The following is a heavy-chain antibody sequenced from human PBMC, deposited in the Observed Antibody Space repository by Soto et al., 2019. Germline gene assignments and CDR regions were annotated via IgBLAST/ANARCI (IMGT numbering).Heavy chain of an antibody. Sequence: PSETLSLTCTVSGGSISSGNYYWSWIRQPPGKGLDYIGYIYYSGSTYYNPSLRGRVTISLDTSKNQFSLKLSSVTAADTAVYSCARHYSDSTNYHFVGLDYCRPRTLVTVSS. CDR2: IYYSGST. V-gene: IGHV4-30-4*01. D-gene: IGHD3-22*01. CDR3: ARHYSDSTNYHFVGLDY. J-gene: IGHJ4*02. CDR1: GGSISSGNYY.